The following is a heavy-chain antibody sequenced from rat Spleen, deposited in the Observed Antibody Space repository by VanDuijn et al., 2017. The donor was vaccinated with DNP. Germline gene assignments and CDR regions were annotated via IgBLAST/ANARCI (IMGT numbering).Heavy chain of an antibody. Sequence: EVQLVESGGGLVQPGRSLKLSCAASGFTFSDHNMAWVRQAPGKGLEWVASITNTGGSTYYPDSVKGRFTISRDNAKSTLYLQMNSLRSEDTATYYCTRDNGGHDYWGQGVMVTVSS. D-gene: IGHD1-11*01. J-gene: IGHJ2*01. V-gene: IGHV5-31*01. CDR2: ITNTGGST. CDR1: GFTFSDHN. CDR3: TRDNGGHDY.